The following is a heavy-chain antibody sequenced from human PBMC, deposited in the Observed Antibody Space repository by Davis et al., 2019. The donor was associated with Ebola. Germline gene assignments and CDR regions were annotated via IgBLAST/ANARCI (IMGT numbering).Heavy chain of an antibody. CDR3: ARDRAATVIEY. CDR1: GYTFTSYG. V-gene: IGHV1-18*04. CDR2: ISTYNGNT. D-gene: IGHD6-25*01. J-gene: IGHJ4*02. Sequence: AASVKVSCKASGYTFTSYGISWVRQAPRQGLEWMGWISTYNGNTNFAQKLQGRVTMTTDTSTDTAYMELRSLRSDDTAVYYCARDRAATVIEYWGQGSLVTVSS.